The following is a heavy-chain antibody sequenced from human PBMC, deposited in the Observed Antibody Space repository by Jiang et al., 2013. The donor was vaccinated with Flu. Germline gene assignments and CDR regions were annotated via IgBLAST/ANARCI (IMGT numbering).Heavy chain of an antibody. Sequence: VKPSQTLSLTCAVSGGSISSGGYSWSWIRQPPGKGLEWIGYIYHSGSTYYNPSLKSRVTISVDRSKNQFSLKLSSVTAADTAVYYCARGYGDYGPDYWGQGTLVTVSS. CDR3: ARGYGDYGPDY. D-gene: IGHD4-17*01. V-gene: IGHV4-30-2*01. CDR1: GGSISSGGYS. CDR2: IYHSGST. J-gene: IGHJ4*02.